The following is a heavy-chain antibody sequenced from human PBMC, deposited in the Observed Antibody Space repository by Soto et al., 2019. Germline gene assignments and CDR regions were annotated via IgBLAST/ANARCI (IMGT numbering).Heavy chain of an antibody. D-gene: IGHD3-9*01. V-gene: IGHV4-34*01. CDR3: ARGSGPVLRYFDWGRTFDY. J-gene: IGHJ4*02. CDR1: GGSFSGYY. Sequence: SETLSLTCAVYGGSFSGYYWSWIRQPPGKGLEWIGEINHSGSTNYNPSLKSRVTISVDTSKNQFSLKLSSVTAADTAVYYCARGSGPVLRYFDWGRTFDYWGQGTLVT. CDR2: INHSGST.